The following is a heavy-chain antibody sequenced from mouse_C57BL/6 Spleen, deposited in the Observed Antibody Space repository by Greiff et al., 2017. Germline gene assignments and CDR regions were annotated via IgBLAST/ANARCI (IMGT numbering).Heavy chain of an antibody. CDR2: ISSGGDYI. CDR1: GFTFSSYA. CDR3: TRDPDGYYDAMDY. D-gene: IGHD2-3*01. V-gene: IGHV5-9-1*02. Sequence: EVQRVESGEGLVKPGGSLKLSCAASGFTFSSYAMSWVRQTPEKRLEWVAYISSGGDYIYYADTVKGRFTISRDNARNTLYLQMSSLKSEDTAMYYCTRDPDGYYDAMDYWGQGTSVTVSS. J-gene: IGHJ4*01.